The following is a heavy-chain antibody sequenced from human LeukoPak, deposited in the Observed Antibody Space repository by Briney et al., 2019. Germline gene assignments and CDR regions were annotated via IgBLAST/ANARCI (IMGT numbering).Heavy chain of an antibody. CDR1: GYTFTSYD. CDR3: ARSRYSSSDDY. Sequence: GASVKVSCKASGYTFTSYDINWVRQATGQGLEWMGWMNPNSGNTNYAQKLQGRVTMTTDTSTSTAYMELRSLRSDDTAVYYCARSRYSSSDDYWGQGTLVTVSS. D-gene: IGHD6-13*01. J-gene: IGHJ4*02. V-gene: IGHV1-18*01. CDR2: MNPNSGNT.